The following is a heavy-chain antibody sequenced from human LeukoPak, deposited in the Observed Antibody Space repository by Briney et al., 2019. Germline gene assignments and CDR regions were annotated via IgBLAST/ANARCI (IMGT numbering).Heavy chain of an antibody. Sequence: GGSLRLSCAASGFTFSNYWMRWVRRAPGKGVGWVANIKEEGSETYYVDSVRGGFTISRDKAKKTLCLEKNSVREEETGMYYSARDFWFTYPVDYFDYWGQGTLVTVSS. J-gene: IGHJ4*02. V-gene: IGHV3-7*01. D-gene: IGHD3-3*01. CDR3: ARDFWFTYPVDYFDY. CDR2: IKEEGSET. CDR1: GFTFSNYW.